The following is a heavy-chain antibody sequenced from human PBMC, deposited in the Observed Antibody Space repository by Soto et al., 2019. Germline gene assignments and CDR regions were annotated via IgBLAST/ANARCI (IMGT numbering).Heavy chain of an antibody. Sequence: QVQLVQSGAEVKKPGASVKVSCKASGYTFTSYYMHWVRQAPGQGLEWMGIISPSGGSTSYAQKFQGRVTMTRDTSTSTVYMELSSLRSEDTAVYYCAGDQGRGIGGATGFDYWGQGTLVTVSS. CDR1: GYTFTSYY. CDR2: ISPSGGST. V-gene: IGHV1-46*01. D-gene: IGHD1-26*01. J-gene: IGHJ4*02. CDR3: AGDQGRGIGGATGFDY.